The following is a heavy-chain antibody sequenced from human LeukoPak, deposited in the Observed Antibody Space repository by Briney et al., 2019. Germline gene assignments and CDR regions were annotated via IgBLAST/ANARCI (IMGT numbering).Heavy chain of an antibody. CDR1: GFTFSDAW. CDR3: TTDLLGLRAGDAFDI. CDR2: IKSKTDGETT. V-gene: IGHV3-15*01. J-gene: IGHJ3*02. D-gene: IGHD5-12*01. Sequence: GGSLRLSCAASGFTFSDAWMNWVRQAPGKGLQWVGRIKSKTDGETTDYTAPVKGRFTLSRDDSKNTLFLQMNSLKTEDTAVCYCTTDLLGLRAGDAFDIWGQGTMVTVSS.